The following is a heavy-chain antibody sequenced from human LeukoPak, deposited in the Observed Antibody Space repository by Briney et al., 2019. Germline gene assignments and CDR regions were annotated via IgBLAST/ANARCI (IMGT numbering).Heavy chain of an antibody. Sequence: ASVKVSCKASGYTFTDYYMHWVRQAPGQGLEWMGRINPNTGGTNYAQKFQGRVTMTRDTPISTAYMELNRLRSDDTAVYYCASLGPDSSGYFMVDYWAREPWSPSPQ. D-gene: IGHD3-22*01. CDR2: INPNTGGT. V-gene: IGHV1-2*06. CDR1: GYTFTDYY. CDR3: ASLGPDSSGYFMVDY. J-gene: IGHJ4*02.